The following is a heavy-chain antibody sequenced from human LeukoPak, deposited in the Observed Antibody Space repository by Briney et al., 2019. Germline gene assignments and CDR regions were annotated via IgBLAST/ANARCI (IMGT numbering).Heavy chain of an antibody. J-gene: IGHJ4*02. CDR2: MSHSGSTI. Sequence: GGSLRLSFAASGYMFSDYYMSWIRQAPEKGLEWLSYMSHSGSTIYYADSVKGRFTISRDNTKSSLFLQMNSLRAEDTAVYYCARDRGPYCGGDCYPFDYWGQGTLVTVSS. CDR1: GYMFSDYY. D-gene: IGHD2-21*01. V-gene: IGHV3-11*01. CDR3: ARDRGPYCGGDCYPFDY.